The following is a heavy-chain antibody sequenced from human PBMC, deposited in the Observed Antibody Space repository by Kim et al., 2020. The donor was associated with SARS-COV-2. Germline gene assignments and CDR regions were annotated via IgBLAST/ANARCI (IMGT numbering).Heavy chain of an antibody. V-gene: IGHV3-23*01. CDR3: AKGASSSSSEGMDV. J-gene: IGHJ6*02. D-gene: IGHD3-10*01. CDR2: IIGSGGHT. Sequence: GGSLRLSCAASGFTYNSFAMSWVRQAPGKGLEWVSAIIGSGGHTYYADSVKGRFTISRDNSKNTLYLQMNSLRAEDTAVYYCAKGASSSSSEGMDVWGQGTTVTVS. CDR1: GFTYNSFA.